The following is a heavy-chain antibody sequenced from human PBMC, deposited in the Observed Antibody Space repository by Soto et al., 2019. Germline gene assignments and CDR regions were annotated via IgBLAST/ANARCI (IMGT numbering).Heavy chain of an antibody. Sequence: GGSLRLSCAASGFTFSSASMHWVRQAPGKGLEYVSAIGYRGGDTYYAESVKGRFTISRDNSKNMLYLQMGSLRPEDSAVYFCARIGFSGALDLWGQGTMVTVSS. CDR1: GFTFSSAS. CDR2: IGYRGGDT. J-gene: IGHJ3*01. CDR3: ARIGFSGALDL. V-gene: IGHV3-64*02.